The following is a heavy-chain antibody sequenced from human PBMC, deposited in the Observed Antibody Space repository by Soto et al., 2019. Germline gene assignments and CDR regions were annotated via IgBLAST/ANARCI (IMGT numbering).Heavy chain of an antibody. CDR3: AKDTEQQQAQAVYYYYYGMDV. Sequence: GGSLRLSCAASGFTFSSYAMSWVRQAPGKGLEWVSAISGSGDRTYYADSVKGRFTISRDNSRNTLYMQMNSLRGEDTAGYYCAKDTEQQQAQAVYYYYYGMDVWGQGST. J-gene: IGHJ6*01. CDR1: GFTFSSYA. V-gene: IGHV3-23*01. CDR2: ISGSGDRT. D-gene: IGHD6-13*01.